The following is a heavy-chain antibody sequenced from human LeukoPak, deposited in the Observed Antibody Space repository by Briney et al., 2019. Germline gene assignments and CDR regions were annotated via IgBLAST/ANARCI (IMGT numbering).Heavy chain of an antibody. CDR2: ISGSGGST. CDR1: GFTFSSYH. CDR3: AKRMTTLGGPFDI. V-gene: IGHV3-23*01. J-gene: IGHJ3*02. Sequence: PGGSLRLSCAASGFTFSSYHLSWVRQAPGKGLEWVSAISGSGGSTYYADSVKGRCTISRDNSKHTLYLQVNSLRADDTAVYYCAKRMTTLGGPFDIWGQGTMVTVSS. D-gene: IGHD4-11*01.